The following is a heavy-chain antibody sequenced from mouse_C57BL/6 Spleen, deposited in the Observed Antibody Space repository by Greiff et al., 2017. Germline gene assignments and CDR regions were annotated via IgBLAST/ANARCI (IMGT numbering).Heavy chain of an antibody. V-gene: IGHV1-15*01. Sequence: VQLQQSGAELVRPGASVTLSCKASGYTFTDYEMHWVKQTPVHGLEWIGAIDPETGGTAYNQKFKGKAILTADKSSSTAYMELRSLTSEDSAVYYCTRIYYGNYVRYYAMDYWGQGTSVTVSS. CDR2: IDPETGGT. J-gene: IGHJ4*01. D-gene: IGHD2-1*01. CDR1: GYTFTDYE. CDR3: TRIYYGNYVRYYAMDY.